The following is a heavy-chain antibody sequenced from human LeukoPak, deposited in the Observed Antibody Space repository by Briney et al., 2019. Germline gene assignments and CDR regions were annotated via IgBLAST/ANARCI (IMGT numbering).Heavy chain of an antibody. CDR3: ARRGDCSSTSCYDEAYHFDY. J-gene: IGHJ4*02. CDR1: GGSISSSNW. CDR2: IYHSGST. Sequence: SETLSLTCAVSGGSISSSNWWSWVRQPPGKGLEWIGEIYHSGSTNYNPSLKSRVTISVDKSKNQFSLKLSSVTAADTAVYYCARRGDCSSTSCYDEAYHFDYWGQGTLVTVSS. D-gene: IGHD2-2*01. V-gene: IGHV4-4*02.